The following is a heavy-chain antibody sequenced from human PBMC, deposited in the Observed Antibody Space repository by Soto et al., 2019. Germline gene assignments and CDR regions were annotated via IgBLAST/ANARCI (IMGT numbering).Heavy chain of an antibody. CDR2: ISRSGNTI. V-gene: IGHV3-11*01. CDR3: TRPGGTLDYFDY. J-gene: IGHJ4*02. CDR1: GFTFSDYF. D-gene: IGHD3-10*01. Sequence: QVQLVESGGGLVKPGGSLRLSCAASGFTFSDYFMNWIRQAPGRGLEWVSYISRSGNTIYYADSVKGRFTISRDNAKDSLYLQMNSLTAEDTAIYYCTRPGGTLDYFDYWGQGTLVTVSS.